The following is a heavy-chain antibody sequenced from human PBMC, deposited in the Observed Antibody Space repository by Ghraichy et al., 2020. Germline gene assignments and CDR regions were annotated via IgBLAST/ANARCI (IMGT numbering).Heavy chain of an antibody. CDR3: AADSSEYYGSGSYSLDDY. CDR1: GFTFTSSA. J-gene: IGHJ4*02. Sequence: SVKVSCKASGFTFTSSAVQWVRQARGQRLEWIGWIVVGSGNTNYAQKFQERVTITRDMSTSTAYMELSSLRSEDTAVYYCAADSSEYYGSGSYSLDDYWGQGTLVTVSS. D-gene: IGHD3-10*01. CDR2: IVVGSGNT. V-gene: IGHV1-58*01.